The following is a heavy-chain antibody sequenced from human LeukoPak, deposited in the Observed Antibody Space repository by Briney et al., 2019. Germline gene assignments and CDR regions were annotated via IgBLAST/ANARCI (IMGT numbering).Heavy chain of an antibody. CDR1: GGSISSSSYY. CDR3: ARQPYYDILTGYYPYYYYYYMDV. V-gene: IGHV4-39*01. D-gene: IGHD3-9*01. Sequence: KPSETLSLTCTVSGGSISSSSYYWGWIRQPPGKGLEWIGGIYYSGSTYYNPSLKSRVTISVDTSKNQFSLKLSSVTAADTAVYYCARQPYYDILTGYYPYYYYYYMDVWGKGTTVTVSS. J-gene: IGHJ6*03. CDR2: IYYSGST.